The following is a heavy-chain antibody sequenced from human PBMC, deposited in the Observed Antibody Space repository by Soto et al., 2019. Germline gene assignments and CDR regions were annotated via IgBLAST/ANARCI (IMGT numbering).Heavy chain of an antibody. CDR1: GGSISSSSYH. CDR3: ARYVSPPSYVP. J-gene: IGHJ5*02. Sequence: PSETLSLTCAVDGGSISSSSYHWGWIRQPPGKGLEWIGSIYYSGSTYYNPSLKSRVTISVDTSKNQFSLKLSSVTAADTAVYYCARYVSPPSYVPWGQGTLVTVSS. CDR2: IYYSGST. D-gene: IGHD3-16*01. V-gene: IGHV4-39*01.